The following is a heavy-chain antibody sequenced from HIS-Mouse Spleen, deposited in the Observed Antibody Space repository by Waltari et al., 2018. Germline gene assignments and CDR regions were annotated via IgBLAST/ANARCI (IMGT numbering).Heavy chain of an antibody. CDR2: IYYSGRT. D-gene: IGHD4-17*01. CDR1: GGSISSSSYY. V-gene: IGHV4-39*01. Sequence: QLQLQESGPGLVKPSETLSLTCTVSGGSISSSSYYWGWTRQPPGKGLEWIGSIYYSGRTYYNPSLKSRVTISVDTSKNQFSLKLSSVTAADTAVYYCAYGDYFDYWGQGTLVTVSS. CDR3: AYGDYFDY. J-gene: IGHJ4*02.